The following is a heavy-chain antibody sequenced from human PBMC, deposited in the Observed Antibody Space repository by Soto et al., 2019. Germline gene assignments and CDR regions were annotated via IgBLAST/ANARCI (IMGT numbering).Heavy chain of an antibody. D-gene: IGHD3-16*02. J-gene: IGHJ4*02. CDR3: AHVFNSNSGSYRYFDY. V-gene: IGHV2-5*02. CDR1: GFSLTTGGVG. Sequence: QITLKESGPTLVNPTQTLTLTCTFSGFSLTTGGVGVGWIRQPPGKALEWLALIYWDDDKRYSPSLKSRLTITKDTSKTQVVLTLTNMDPVDTATFYCAHVFNSNSGSYRYFDYWGQGTLVTVSS. CDR2: IYWDDDK.